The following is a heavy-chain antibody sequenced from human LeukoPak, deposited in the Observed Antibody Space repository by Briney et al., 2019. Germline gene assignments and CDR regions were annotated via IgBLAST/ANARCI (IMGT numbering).Heavy chain of an antibody. CDR1: GFTFDDYG. D-gene: IGHD3-3*01. V-gene: IGHV3-20*04. CDR2: INWNGGST. CDR3: AREADPDPDDSWSGYPLDY. J-gene: IGHJ4*02. Sequence: GGSLRLSCAASGFTFDDYGMSWVRQAPGKGLEWVSGINWNGGSTGYADSVKGRFTISRDNAKNSLYLQMNSLRAEDTALYYCAREADPDPDDSWSGYPLDYWGQGTLVTVSS.